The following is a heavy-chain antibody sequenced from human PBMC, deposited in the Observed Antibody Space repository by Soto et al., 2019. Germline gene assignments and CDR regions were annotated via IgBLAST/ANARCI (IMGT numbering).Heavy chain of an antibody. CDR1: GDSVSSNSAA. V-gene: IGHV6-1*01. Sequence: PSQTLSLTCAISGDSVSSNSAAWNWIRQSPSRGLEWLGRTYYRSKWYNDYAVSVKSRITINPDTSKNQFSLQLNSVTPEDTAVYYCARLRGSSSWYSVWIGSGMDVWGQGTTVTVSS. CDR3: ARLRGSSSWYSVWIGSGMDV. CDR2: TYYRSKWYN. J-gene: IGHJ6*02. D-gene: IGHD6-13*01.